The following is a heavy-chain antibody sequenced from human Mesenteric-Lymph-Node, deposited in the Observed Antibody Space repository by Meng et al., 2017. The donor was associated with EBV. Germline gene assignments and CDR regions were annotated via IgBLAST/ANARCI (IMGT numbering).Heavy chain of an antibody. V-gene: IGHV3-23*01. CDR1: GFIFNSYV. D-gene: IGHD2-2*01. CDR2: ASGNDDRT. Sequence: EVQLWQSGGGLVQPGASLRLSCAASGFIFNSYVMTWVRQAPGRGLEWVSTASGNDDRTNYADSVKGRFTISRDNSKNTLYLQMNSLRAEDTAVYYCANAIVVVPAAIWFDPWGQGTLVTVSS. CDR3: ANAIVVVPAAIWFDP. J-gene: IGHJ5*02.